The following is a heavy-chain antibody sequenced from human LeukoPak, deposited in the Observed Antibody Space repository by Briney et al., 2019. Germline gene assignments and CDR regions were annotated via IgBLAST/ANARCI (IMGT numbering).Heavy chain of an antibody. J-gene: IGHJ4*02. D-gene: IGHD1-1*01. V-gene: IGHV3-9*01. CDR3: AKDLKTPTWTGFDY. Sequence: GGSLRLSCAASGFTFDDYAMHWVRQAPGKGLEWVSGISWNSGSIGYADSVKGRFTISRDNAKNSLYLQMNSLRAEDTALYYCAKDLKTPTWTGFDYWGQGTLVTVSS. CDR2: ISWNSGSI. CDR1: GFTFDDYA.